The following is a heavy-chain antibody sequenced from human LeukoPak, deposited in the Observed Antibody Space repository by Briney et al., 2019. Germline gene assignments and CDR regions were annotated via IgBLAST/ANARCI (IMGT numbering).Heavy chain of an antibody. CDR1: GGSISSDY. D-gene: IGHD1-26*01. J-gene: IGHJ3*02. V-gene: IGHV4-4*07. CDR3: ARVSRSGSYFGAFEI. Sequence: SETLSLTCTVSGGSISSDYWSWIRQPAGKGLEWIGRIYTTGSTNYSPSLKSRVTMSVDTSKNQFSLKLSSVTAADTAVYYCARVSRSGSYFGAFEIWGQGTMVTVSS. CDR2: IYTTGST.